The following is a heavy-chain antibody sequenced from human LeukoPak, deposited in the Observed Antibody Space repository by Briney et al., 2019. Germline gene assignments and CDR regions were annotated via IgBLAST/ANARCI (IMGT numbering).Heavy chain of an antibody. CDR3: ARHSVSITMVRGVITTGYYYGMDV. CDR2: IDPSDSYT. J-gene: IGHJ6*02. CDR1: GYSFTSYW. Sequence: GESLKISCKGSGYSFTSYWISWVRQMPGKGLEWMGRIDPSDSYTNYSPSFQGHVTISADKSISTAYLQWSSLKASDTAMYYCARHSVSITMVRGVITTGYYYGMDVWGQGTTVTVSS. V-gene: IGHV5-10-1*01. D-gene: IGHD3-10*01.